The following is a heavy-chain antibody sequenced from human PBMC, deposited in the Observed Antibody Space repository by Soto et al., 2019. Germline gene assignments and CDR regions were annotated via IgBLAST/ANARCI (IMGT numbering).Heavy chain of an antibody. J-gene: IGHJ4*02. V-gene: IGHV2-5*02. D-gene: IGHD3-3*01. CDR2: IYWDDDK. CDR1: GFSLSTSGVG. CDR3: AHADRSGPYDY. Sequence: QITLKESGPTLVKPTQTLTLTCTFSGFSLSTSGVGVRWIRQPPGKALEWVELIYWDDDKRYSPSMKIRLTNTNDTSKNQVVLTMTNMDPVDTATYYCAHADRSGPYDYWGQGTLVTVSS.